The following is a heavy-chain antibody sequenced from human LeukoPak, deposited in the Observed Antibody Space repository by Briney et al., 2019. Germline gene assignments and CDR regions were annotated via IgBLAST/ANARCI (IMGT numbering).Heavy chain of an antibody. CDR3: AGDYYGSGSRVPD. Sequence: SETLSLTCTVSGGSISSSSYYWGWIRQPPGKGLEWIGSIYYSGSTYYNPSLKSRVTISVDTSKNQFSLKLSSVTAADTAVYYCAGDYYGSGSRVPDWGQGTLVTVSS. CDR2: IYYSGST. J-gene: IGHJ4*02. CDR1: GGSISSSSYY. V-gene: IGHV4-39*01. D-gene: IGHD3-10*01.